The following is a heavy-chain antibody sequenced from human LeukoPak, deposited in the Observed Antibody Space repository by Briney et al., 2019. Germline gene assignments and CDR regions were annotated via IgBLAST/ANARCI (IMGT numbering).Heavy chain of an antibody. V-gene: IGHV4-59*01. CDR3: ARAQGRYSSGLDAFDI. Sequence: PSETLSLTCTVSGGSISSYYWSWIRQPPGKGLEWIGYIYYSGSTNYNPSLKSRVTISVDTSKNQFSLKLSSVTAADTAVYYCARAQGRYSSGLDAFDIWGQGTMVTVSS. D-gene: IGHD6-19*01. CDR2: IYYSGST. J-gene: IGHJ3*02. CDR1: GGSISSYY.